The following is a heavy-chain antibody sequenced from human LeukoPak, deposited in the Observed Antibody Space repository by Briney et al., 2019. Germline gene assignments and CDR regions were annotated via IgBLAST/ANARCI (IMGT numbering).Heavy chain of an antibody. J-gene: IGHJ6*03. Sequence: GGSLRLSCKASGFSFGDYAMSWFRQAPGKGLEWVGLIRGKAYGATTEYAASVKGRFTISRDDSKSIAYLQMNSLKTEDTAVYYCTKSSNYYYYYYMDVWGKGTTVTVSS. CDR2: IRGKAYGATT. CDR1: GFSFGDYA. CDR3: TKSSNYYYYYYMDV. V-gene: IGHV3-49*03.